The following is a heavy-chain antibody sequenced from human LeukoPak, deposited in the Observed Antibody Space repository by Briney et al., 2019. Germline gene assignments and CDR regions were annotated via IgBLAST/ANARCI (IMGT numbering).Heavy chain of an antibody. CDR3: ARGTMLSSGRDAFDI. Sequence: SETLSLTCTVSGGSINSRNYYWDWIRQPPGKGLEWIGSIRYDGSVHYNPSLKSRVTISEGTSKSQFSLKLSSVSAADTALYYCARGTMLSSGRDAFDIWGQGTMVTVSS. V-gene: IGHV4-39*01. CDR1: GGSINSRNYY. CDR2: IRYDGSV. D-gene: IGHD6-19*01. J-gene: IGHJ3*02.